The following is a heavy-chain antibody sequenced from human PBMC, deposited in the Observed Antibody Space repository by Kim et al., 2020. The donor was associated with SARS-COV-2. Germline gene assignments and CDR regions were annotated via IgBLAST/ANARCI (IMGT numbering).Heavy chain of an antibody. CDR3: ASTSHDSGSTNCNWFDP. D-gene: IGHD2-2*01. CDR1: GFTFSSYS. CDR2: ISSSSSYI. J-gene: IGHJ5*02. Sequence: GGSLRLSCAASGFTFSSYSMNWVRQAPGKGLEWVSSISSSSSYIYYADSVKGRFTNSRDNAKNSLYLQMNSLRAEDTAVYYCASTSHDSGSTNCNWFDPWGEGTLVTLSS. V-gene: IGHV3-21*01.